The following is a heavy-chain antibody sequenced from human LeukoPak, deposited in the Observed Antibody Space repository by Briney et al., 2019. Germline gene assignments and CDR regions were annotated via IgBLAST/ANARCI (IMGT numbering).Heavy chain of an antibody. CDR2: IKQDGSEK. CDR3: ARVYDYVWGSYRNFDY. V-gene: IGHV3-7*01. D-gene: IGHD3-16*02. CDR1: GFTFSSYW. J-gene: IGHJ4*02. Sequence: PGGSLRLSCAASGFTFSSYWMSWVRPAPGKGLEWVANIKQDGSEKYYVDSVKGRFTISRDNAKNSLYLQMNSLRAEDTAVYYCARVYDYVWGSYRNFDYWGQGTLVTVSS.